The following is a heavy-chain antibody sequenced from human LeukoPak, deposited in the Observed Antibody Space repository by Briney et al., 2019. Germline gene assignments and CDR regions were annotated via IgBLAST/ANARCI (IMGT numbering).Heavy chain of an antibody. D-gene: IGHD3-22*01. CDR1: GHTYSIYA. CDR3: AKGHSDSSSLDY. Sequence: GGSLRLSCAAYGHTYSIYAISCVRQAPGKGLEWVSAISGSGGSTYYADSVKGRFTISRDNSKNTLYLQMNSLRAEDTAVYYCAKGHSDSSSLDYWGQGTLVTVSS. V-gene: IGHV3-23*01. CDR2: ISGSGGST. J-gene: IGHJ4*02.